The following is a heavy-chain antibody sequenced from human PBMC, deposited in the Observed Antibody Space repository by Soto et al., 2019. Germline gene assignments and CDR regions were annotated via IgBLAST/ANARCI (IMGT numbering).Heavy chain of an antibody. D-gene: IGHD2-8*01. CDR3: ARLVYDTRLNYMYFDF. J-gene: IGHJ4*02. CDR2: IFHDGTA. Sequence: SETRSLTCAVSGVSISSGNWWTWVRQTPQRGLEYIGEIFHDGTANYYPSFERRVAISVDTSKNQFSLKLTSVTAADTAIYFCARLVYDTRLNYMYFDFWGQGALVTVSS. CDR1: GVSISSGNW. V-gene: IGHV4-4*02.